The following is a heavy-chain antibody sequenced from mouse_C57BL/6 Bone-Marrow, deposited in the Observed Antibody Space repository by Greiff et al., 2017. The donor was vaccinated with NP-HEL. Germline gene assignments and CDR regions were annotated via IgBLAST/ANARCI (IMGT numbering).Heavy chain of an antibody. V-gene: IGHV14-3*01. CDR3: APYDYGQDYYGMDY. D-gene: IGHD2-4*01. CDR1: GFNIKNTY. Sequence: EVQLQQSVAELVRPGASVKLSCTASGFNIKNTYMHWVKQRPEQGLEWIGRIDPANGNTKYAPKFQGQATITADTSSNNAYLQLSSLTSEDSAIYYFAPYDYGQDYYGMDYWGQGTSVTVSS. J-gene: IGHJ4*01. CDR2: IDPANGNT.